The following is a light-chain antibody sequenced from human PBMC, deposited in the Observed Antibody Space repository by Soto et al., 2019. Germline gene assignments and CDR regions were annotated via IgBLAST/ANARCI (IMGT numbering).Light chain of an antibody. CDR2: EVS. CDR1: SSDVGGYNY. Sequence: QSALTQPASVPGSPGQSITISCTGTSSDVGGYNYVSWYQQHPGKAPKLMIYEVSNRPSGVSNRFSGSKSGNTASLTISGLQAEDEADYFCSSYGSTSTRYVFGTGTKLTVL. V-gene: IGLV2-14*01. CDR3: SSYGSTSTRYV. J-gene: IGLJ1*01.